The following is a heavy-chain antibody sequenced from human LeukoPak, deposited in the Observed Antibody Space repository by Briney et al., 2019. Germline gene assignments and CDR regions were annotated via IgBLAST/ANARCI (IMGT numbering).Heavy chain of an antibody. Sequence: GRSLRLSCAASGFTFSNYGMHWVRQAPGKGLEWVAVIWYDGGNRYYAESVKGRFTISRDDSKNTLFLQMNSLRAEDTAVYYCARTEIVGATIDYWGQGTLVTVSS. D-gene: IGHD1-26*01. V-gene: IGHV3-33*08. J-gene: IGHJ4*02. CDR2: IWYDGGNR. CDR1: GFTFSNYG. CDR3: ARTEIVGATIDY.